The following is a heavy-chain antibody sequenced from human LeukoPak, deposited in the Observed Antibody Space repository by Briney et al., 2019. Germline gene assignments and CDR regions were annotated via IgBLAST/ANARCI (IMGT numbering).Heavy chain of an antibody. Sequence: GGSLRLSCTASGFTFGYHAINWVRQAPGRGLEWVSAISGSGSDGSTYYADSVKGRFTISRDNSKNTLYLQMNSLRAEDTAVYYCAKAGDYSYFDYWGQGTLVTVSS. CDR1: GFTFGYHA. CDR2: ISGSGSDGST. D-gene: IGHD4-11*01. V-gene: IGHV3-23*01. J-gene: IGHJ4*02. CDR3: AKAGDYSYFDY.